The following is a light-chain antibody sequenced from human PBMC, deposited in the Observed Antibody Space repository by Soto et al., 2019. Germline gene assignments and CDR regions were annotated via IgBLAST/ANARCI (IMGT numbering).Light chain of an antibody. CDR1: SSDVGGYNY. CDR2: DVI. Sequence: QSALTQPASVSGSPGQSITISCTGSSSDVGGYNYVSWYQQHPGKAPTLMIYDVINRPSGASNRFSGSNSGNTASLTISGLQAEDEADYYCSSYTSSSTLVLGGGTKLTVL. CDR3: SSYTSSSTLV. J-gene: IGLJ2*01. V-gene: IGLV2-14*01.